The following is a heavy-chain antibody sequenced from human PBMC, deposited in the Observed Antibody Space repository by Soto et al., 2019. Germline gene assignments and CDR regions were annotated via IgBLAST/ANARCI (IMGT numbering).Heavy chain of an antibody. J-gene: IGHJ4*02. Sequence: LETLSLTCTVSGGSVSSGSYYWSWIRQPPGKGLEWIGYIYYSGSTNYNPSLKSRVTISVDTSKNQFSLKLSSVTAADTAVYYCARVRVVVAATYLDYWGQGTLVTVSS. V-gene: IGHV4-61*01. CDR3: ARVRVVVAATYLDY. CDR2: IYYSGST. D-gene: IGHD2-15*01. CDR1: GGSVSSGSYY.